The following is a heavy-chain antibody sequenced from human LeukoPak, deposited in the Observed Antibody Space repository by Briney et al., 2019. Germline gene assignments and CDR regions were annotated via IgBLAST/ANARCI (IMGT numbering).Heavy chain of an antibody. Sequence: PSEILSLTCAVSGGSITTTDFDWAWIRQPPGQGFEWIATVSSSGKAYYYPSLMSRVTIPVDTSKNQFSLDVTSVTAADTGLFYCARFKGGTGFDYWGRGILVIVS. CDR1: GGSITTTDFD. J-gene: IGHJ4*02. CDR3: ARFKGGTGFDY. V-gene: IGHV4-39*01. D-gene: IGHD1-26*01. CDR2: VSSSGKA.